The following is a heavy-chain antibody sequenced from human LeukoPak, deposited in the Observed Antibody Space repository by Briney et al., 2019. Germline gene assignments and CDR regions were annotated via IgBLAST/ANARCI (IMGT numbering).Heavy chain of an antibody. V-gene: IGHV3-7*01. Sequence: GGSLRLSCAASGFTFISYWMSWVRQAPGKGLEWVANIKQDGSEKYYVDSVKGRFTISRDNAKNSLYLQMNSLRAEDTAVYYCARDYDSSGYYYYYYYYGMDVWGQGTTVTVSS. CDR3: ARDYDSSGYYYYYYYYGMDV. CDR1: GFTFISYW. D-gene: IGHD3-22*01. CDR2: IKQDGSEK. J-gene: IGHJ6*02.